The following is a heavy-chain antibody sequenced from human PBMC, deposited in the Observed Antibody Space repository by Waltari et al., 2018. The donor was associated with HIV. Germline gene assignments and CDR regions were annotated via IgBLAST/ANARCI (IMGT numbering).Heavy chain of an antibody. CDR3: ALYSFCPPYYDIDV. CDR2: ITTKADSYAT. D-gene: IGHD5-18*01. V-gene: IGHV3-73*02. CDR1: GFTFSGSH. Sequence: EVQLVESGGGLVQPGGSLKLSCATSGFTFSGSHMNWVRQASGKGLEWVGRITTKADSYATEYAAAVKGRFTISRDDSKNTAYLQMNSLKTEDTAVYYCALYSFCPPYYDIDVWGQGTTVTVSS. J-gene: IGHJ6*02.